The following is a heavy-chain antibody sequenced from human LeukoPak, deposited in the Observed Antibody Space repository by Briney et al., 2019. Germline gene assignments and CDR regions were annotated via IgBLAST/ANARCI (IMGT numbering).Heavy chain of an antibody. J-gene: IGHJ3*02. CDR2: IYYSGST. CDR3: ARAKRHSGHAFDI. Sequence: PSETLSLTCTVSGGSISSSSYYWGWARQPPGRGLEWIGSIYYSGSTYYNPSLKSRVTISVDTSKNQFSLKLSSVTAADTAVYYCARAKRHSGHAFDIWGQGTMVTVSS. CDR1: GGSISSSSYY. D-gene: IGHD5-12*01. V-gene: IGHV4-39*01.